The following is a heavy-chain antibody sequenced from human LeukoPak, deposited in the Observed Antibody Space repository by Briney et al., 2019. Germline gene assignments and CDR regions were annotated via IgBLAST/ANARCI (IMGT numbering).Heavy chain of an antibody. CDR3: ARVDTAMVSPYFDY. Sequence: SETLSLTCTVTGGSMSNYYWTWIRQPPGKGLEWIGYIYYSGSTHYNPSLKSRVTISVDRSKNQFSLKLSSVTAADTAVYYCARVDTAMVSPYFDYWGQGTLVTVSS. V-gene: IGHV4-59*12. CDR2: IYYSGST. J-gene: IGHJ4*02. CDR1: GGSMSNYY. D-gene: IGHD5-18*01.